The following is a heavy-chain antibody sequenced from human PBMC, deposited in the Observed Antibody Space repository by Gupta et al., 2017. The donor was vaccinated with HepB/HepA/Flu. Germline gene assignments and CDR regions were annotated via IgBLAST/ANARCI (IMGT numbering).Heavy chain of an antibody. Sequence: QVHLVESGGGVVQPGRSLRLSCAASGFTFRRYGMNWVRQAPGKGLEWVSLIWDDGSDKYYADSVMGRFTISRDNFKNMLYLQMNNLRAEDTAVYYCARDWGVDDYGDYDSFDAFDIWGHGTLVTVSS. CDR2: IWDDGSDK. CDR1: GFTFRRYG. CDR3: ARDWGVDDYGDYDSFDAFDI. V-gene: IGHV3-33*01. D-gene: IGHD4-17*01. J-gene: IGHJ3*02.